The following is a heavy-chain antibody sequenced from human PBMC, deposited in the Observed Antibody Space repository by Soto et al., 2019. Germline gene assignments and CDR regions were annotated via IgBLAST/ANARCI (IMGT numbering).Heavy chain of an antibody. D-gene: IGHD3-3*01. Sequence: QVQLVESGGGVVQPGRSLRLSCAASGITFSSYTIHWVRQAPGEGLEWVAVISDDGSNKYYADSVRGRFTISRDNPKNTMYLQMNSLRVGDTAVYYWARDWRGYYTLWGQGTLVTVSS. V-gene: IGHV3-30-3*01. J-gene: IGHJ4*02. CDR2: ISDDGSNK. CDR3: ARDWRGYYTL. CDR1: GITFSSYT.